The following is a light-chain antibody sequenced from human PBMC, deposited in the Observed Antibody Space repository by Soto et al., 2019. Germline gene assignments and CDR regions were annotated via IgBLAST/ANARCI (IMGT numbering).Light chain of an antibody. V-gene: IGKV3-20*01. J-gene: IGKJ2*01. Sequence: EIVLTQSPGTLSLSPGERATLSCRASQSVTTNYLAWYQQKPGQAPRLLIYGASNRATGVPDRFSGNGSGTDFTLSISRLEPEDFAVFYCQHYGDSPPYTFGQGTKLEIK. CDR3: QHYGDSPPYT. CDR1: QSVTTNY. CDR2: GAS.